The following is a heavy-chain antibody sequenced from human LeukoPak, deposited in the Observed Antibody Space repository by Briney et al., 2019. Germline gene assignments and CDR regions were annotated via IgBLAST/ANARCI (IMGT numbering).Heavy chain of an antibody. Sequence: GGSLRLSCAASGFTLSGSTMNWVRQAPGKGLEWVSSLSSSDSYIHYADSVKGRFTMSRDNAKNSLHLQMNSLRAEDTAVYYCARDAGAYSSSWYADYWGKGTLVTVSS. CDR2: LSSSDSYI. CDR1: GFTLSGST. J-gene: IGHJ4*02. CDR3: ARDAGAYSSSWYADY. V-gene: IGHV3-21*01. D-gene: IGHD6-13*01.